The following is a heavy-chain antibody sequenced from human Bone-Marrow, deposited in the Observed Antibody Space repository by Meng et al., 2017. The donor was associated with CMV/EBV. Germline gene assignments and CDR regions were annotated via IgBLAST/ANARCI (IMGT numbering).Heavy chain of an antibody. CDR3: ARLNSGYSYEFDY. V-gene: IGHV3-7*01. J-gene: IGHJ4*02. D-gene: IGHD5-18*01. CDR1: GFTFSSYW. Sequence: GGSLRLSCAASGFTFSSYWMSWVRQAPGKGLEWVANIKQDGSEKCYVDSVKGRFTISRDNAKNSLYLQMNSLRAEDTAVYYCARLNSGYSYEFDYWGQGTLVTVSS. CDR2: IKQDGSEK.